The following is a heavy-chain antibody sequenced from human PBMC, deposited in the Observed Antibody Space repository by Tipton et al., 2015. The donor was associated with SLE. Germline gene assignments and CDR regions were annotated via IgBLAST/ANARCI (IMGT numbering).Heavy chain of an antibody. CDR1: GFTFSASA. CDR2: TRSKANSYET. V-gene: IGHV3-73*01. Sequence: GSLRLSCAASGFTFSASAIHWVRQASGKGLEWVCRTRSKANSYETAYAASVKGRFTISRADSKNTAYLPMNSLKTEDTAVYYCTRHQGYGDYEEYYFDYWGQGTLVNVSS. J-gene: IGHJ4*02. D-gene: IGHD4-17*01. CDR3: TRHQGYGDYEEYYFDY.